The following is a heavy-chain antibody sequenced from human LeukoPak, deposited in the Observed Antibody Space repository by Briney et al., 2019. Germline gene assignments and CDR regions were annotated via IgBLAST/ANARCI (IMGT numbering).Heavy chain of an antibody. Sequence: PPGGSLRLSCAASGFTVSNNYMSWVRQAPGKGLEWVSLIYSGGSTHYTDSVKGRFNISRDNSKNTLYLQMNSPRAEDTAVYYCARGLYSSGYYYDAFDIWGQGTMVTVSS. J-gene: IGHJ3*02. V-gene: IGHV3-66*01. CDR3: ARGLYSSGYYYDAFDI. D-gene: IGHD3-22*01. CDR1: GFTVSNNY. CDR2: IYSGGST.